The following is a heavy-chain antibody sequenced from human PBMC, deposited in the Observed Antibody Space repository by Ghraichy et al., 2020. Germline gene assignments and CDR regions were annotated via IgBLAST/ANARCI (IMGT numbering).Heavy chain of an antibody. V-gene: IGHV3-21*01. CDR3: VRGPTSGMDV. CDR2: MSSNSDYI. J-gene: IGHJ6*02. Sequence: GGSLRLSCEASGFSFSGYTMNWVRQAPGKGLEWVSSMSSNSDYIYYEDSVKSRFVISRDNAKNSLYLQMNSLRVEDTAVYFCVRGPTSGMDVWGQGITDTVSS. CDR1: GFSFSGYT. D-gene: IGHD1-26*01.